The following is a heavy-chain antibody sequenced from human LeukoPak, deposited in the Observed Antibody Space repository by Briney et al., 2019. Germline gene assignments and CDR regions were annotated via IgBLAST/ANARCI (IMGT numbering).Heavy chain of an antibody. CDR1: GFTFRNAW. J-gene: IGHJ4*02. CDR2: IKSKTDGATT. V-gene: IGHV3-15*01. Sequence: PGGSPRPYFAGPGFTFRNAWMGLDRPAPGKGPEGVVRIKSKTDGATTDYAAPVKGRFTISRDNSKNTLYLEMNTLKTEDTAVYYCTTDQRLLGYWGQGTLVTVSS. CDR3: TTDQRLLGY. D-gene: IGHD3-16*01.